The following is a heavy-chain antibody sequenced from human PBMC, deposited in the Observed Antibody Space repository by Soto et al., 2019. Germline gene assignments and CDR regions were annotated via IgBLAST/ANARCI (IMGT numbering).Heavy chain of an antibody. J-gene: IGHJ4*02. CDR2: INHSGST. V-gene: IGHV4-34*01. CDR1: GGFSSDHL. Sequence: SETLSLTCAVHGGFSSDHLWSWIRQSPGKGLEWIGEINHSGSTNYNPSLKSRVTISVDTSKNQFSLKLSSVTAADTAVYYCARGRENSSWFSREYYFDYWGQGTLVTVSS. CDR3: ARGRENSSWFSREYYFDY. D-gene: IGHD6-13*01.